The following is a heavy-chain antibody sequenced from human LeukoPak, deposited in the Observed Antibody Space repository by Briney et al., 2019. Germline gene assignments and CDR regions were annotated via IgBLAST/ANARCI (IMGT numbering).Heavy chain of an antibody. CDR2: IWNDGGNK. V-gene: IGHV3-33*01. Sequence: GRSLRLSCAASGFTFIRHGMHWVRQAPGKGLEWVAVIWNDGGNKYYADSVKGRFTISRDNSKNTVYLQMNTLRDEDTAVYYCATEQTDIVVVPAASPSHHNYYGMDVWGQGTTVTVSS. D-gene: IGHD2-2*01. CDR1: GFTFIRHG. J-gene: IGHJ6*02. CDR3: ATEQTDIVVVPAASPSHHNYYGMDV.